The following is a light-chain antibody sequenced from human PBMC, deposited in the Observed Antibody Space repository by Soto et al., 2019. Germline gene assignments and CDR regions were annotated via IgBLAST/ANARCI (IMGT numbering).Light chain of an antibody. CDR2: EVT. J-gene: IGLJ1*01. V-gene: IGLV2-14*01. CDR1: SSDVGGYDY. CDR3: SSYTSSTTRV. Sequence: QSVLTQPASVSGSPGQSIPISCTGTSSDVGGYDYVSWYQQHPGKAPKLMIYEVTNRASGVSNRFPGSKSGNTASLTISGLQAEDETDYYCSSYTSSTTRVFGTGTKVTVL.